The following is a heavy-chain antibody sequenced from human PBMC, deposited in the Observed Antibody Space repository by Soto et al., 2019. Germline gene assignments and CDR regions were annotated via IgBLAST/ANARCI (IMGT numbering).Heavy chain of an antibody. Sequence: GGSLRLSCAASGFTFSNAWMNWVRQAPGKGLEWVGRIKSKTDGGTTDYAAPVKGRFTISRDDSKNTLYLQMNSLKTEDTAVYYCTTDYRGNYYYYGMDVWGQGTTVTVSS. CDR1: GFTFSNAW. V-gene: IGHV3-15*07. J-gene: IGHJ6*02. CDR3: TTDYRGNYYYYGMDV. D-gene: IGHD3-16*02. CDR2: IKSKTDGGTT.